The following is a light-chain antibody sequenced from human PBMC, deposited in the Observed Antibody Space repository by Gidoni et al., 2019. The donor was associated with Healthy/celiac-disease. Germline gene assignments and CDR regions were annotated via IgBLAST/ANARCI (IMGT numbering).Light chain of an antibody. V-gene: IGLV2-14*01. J-gene: IGLJ1*01. CDR3: SSYTSSSGV. CDR2: DVS. Sequence: QSALTQPASVSGSPGQSITISCTGTSSDVGSYNYVSWYQQHPGKAPKLMIYDVSNRPSGVSNRFSGSKSGNTASLTISGLQAEDEADYYCSSYTSSSGVFGTGTKVTVL. CDR1: SSDVGSYNY.